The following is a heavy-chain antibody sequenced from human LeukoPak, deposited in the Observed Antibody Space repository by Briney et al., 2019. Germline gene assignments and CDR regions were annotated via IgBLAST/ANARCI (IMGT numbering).Heavy chain of an antibody. CDR3: ARTPHYYGSGSYMYPIDY. CDR2: ISAYNGNT. CDR1: GYTFTSYG. Sequence: ASVKVSCKASGYTFTSYGISWVRQAPGQGLEWMGWISAYNGNTNYAQKLQGRVTMTTVTSTSTAYMELRSLRSDDTAVYYCARTPHYYGSGSYMYPIDYWGQGTLVTVSS. J-gene: IGHJ4*02. D-gene: IGHD3-10*01. V-gene: IGHV1-18*01.